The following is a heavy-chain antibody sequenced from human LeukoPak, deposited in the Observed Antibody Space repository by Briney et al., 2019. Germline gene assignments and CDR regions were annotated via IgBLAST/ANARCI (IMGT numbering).Heavy chain of an antibody. D-gene: IGHD6-13*01. CDR3: ARDSQGDDSSRSIRFDP. CDR1: GYTFTGYY. V-gene: IGHV1-2*02. CDR2: INPNSGGT. J-gene: IGHJ5*02. Sequence: ASVKVSCKASGYTFTGYYMHWVRQAPGQGLEWMGWINPNSGGTNYAQKFQGRVTMTRDTSISTAYMELSRLRSDDTAVYYCARDSQGDDSSRSIRFDPWGQGTLVTVSS.